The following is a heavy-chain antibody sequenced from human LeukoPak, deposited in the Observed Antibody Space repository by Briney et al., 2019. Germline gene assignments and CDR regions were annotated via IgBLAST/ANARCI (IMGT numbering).Heavy chain of an antibody. V-gene: IGHV1-2*02. CDR2: INPHSGAT. J-gene: IGHJ4*02. Sequence: ASVTVSCKASGYTFTDYYMHWVRQAPGQGLEWMGWINPHSGATNYAQKFQGRVTMTRDTSISTAYMDLSRLRSDDTAMYYCARVRLGYYDTSGYGHYDYWGQGTLVTVSS. CDR3: ARVRLGYYDTSGYGHYDY. CDR1: GYTFTDYY. D-gene: IGHD3-22*01.